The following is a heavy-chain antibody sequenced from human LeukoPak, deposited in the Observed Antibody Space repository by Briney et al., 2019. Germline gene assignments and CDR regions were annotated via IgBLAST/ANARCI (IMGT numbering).Heavy chain of an antibody. Sequence: PGGSLRLSCAASGFTFSSYEMNWVRQAPGKGLEWVAKINQDGSDKYYVDSVKGRFTISGDNAKNSLYLQMNSLRAEDTAVYYCASFLSSGYYQTWYDPWGQGTLVTVSS. J-gene: IGHJ5*02. D-gene: IGHD3-22*01. CDR3: ASFLSSGYYQTWYDP. CDR1: GFTFSSYE. CDR2: INQDGSDK. V-gene: IGHV3-7*01.